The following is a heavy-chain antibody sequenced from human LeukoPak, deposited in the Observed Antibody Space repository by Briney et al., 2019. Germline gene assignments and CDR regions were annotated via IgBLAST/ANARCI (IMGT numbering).Heavy chain of an antibody. CDR2: TYYRSKWFN. D-gene: IGHD1-26*01. CDR1: GDGVSSNSAT. V-gene: IGHV6-1*01. J-gene: IGHJ4*02. Sequence: SQTLSLTCAISGDGVSSNSATWNWIRQSPSRGLEWLGRTYYRSKWFNSYAVSVKGRVTINPDTSKNQFSLQLKSVTPEDTAIYYCARGNWGATDYWGQGTLVTVSS. CDR3: ARGNWGATDY.